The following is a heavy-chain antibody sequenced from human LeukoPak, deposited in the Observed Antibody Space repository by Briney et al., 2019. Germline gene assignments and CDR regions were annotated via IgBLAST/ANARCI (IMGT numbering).Heavy chain of an antibody. CDR1: GGTFSSYA. D-gene: IGHD4-17*01. Sequence: GSSVKVSCKASGGTFSSYAISWVRQAPGQGLEWMGWINPNSGGTNYAQKFQGRVTMTRDTSISTAYMGLSRLRSDDTAVYYCARDGYGDPIRKPKYYFDYWGQGTLVTVSS. J-gene: IGHJ4*02. V-gene: IGHV1-2*02. CDR3: ARDGYGDPIRKPKYYFDY. CDR2: INPNSGGT.